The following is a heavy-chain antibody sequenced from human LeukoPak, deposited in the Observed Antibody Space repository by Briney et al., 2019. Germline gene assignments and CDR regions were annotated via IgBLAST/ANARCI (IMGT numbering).Heavy chain of an antibody. CDR1: GFTFSDYY. D-gene: IGHD6-13*01. CDR3: ARGHLQQLYYFDY. V-gene: IGHV3-11*01. Sequence: PGGSLRLSCAASGFTFSDYYMSWIRQAPGKGLEWLSYINKNGKTIYYADSVKGRFTISRDNARKSVYLQMNSLRAEDTAVYYCARGHLQQLYYFDYWGQGTLVTVSS. J-gene: IGHJ4*02. CDR2: INKNGKTI.